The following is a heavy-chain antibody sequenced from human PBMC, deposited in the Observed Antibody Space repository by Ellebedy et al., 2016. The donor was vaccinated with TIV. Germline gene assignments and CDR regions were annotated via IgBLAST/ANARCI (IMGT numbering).Heavy chain of an antibody. V-gene: IGHV3-30*18. J-gene: IGHJ5*02. CDR2: ISYDGSNK. D-gene: IGHD6-13*01. CDR1: GFTFSSYG. Sequence: GGSLRLSXAASGFTFSSYGMHWVRQAPGKGLEWVAVISYDGSNKYYADSVKGRFTISRDNSKNTLYLQMNSLRAEDTAVYYCAKDLQASRIAAAGTFIDWFDPWGQGTLVTVSS. CDR3: AKDLQASRIAAAGTFIDWFDP.